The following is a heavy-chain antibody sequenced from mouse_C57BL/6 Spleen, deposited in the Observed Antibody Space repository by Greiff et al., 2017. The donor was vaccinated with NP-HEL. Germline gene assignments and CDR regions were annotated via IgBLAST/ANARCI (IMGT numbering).Heavy chain of an antibody. CDR3: ARDLYSNYVRAMDY. Sequence: EVKLVESGGGLVQPGGSLSLSCAASGFTFTDYYMSWVRQPPGKALEWVGFIRNKANGYTTEYSASVKGRFTISRDNSQSILYLQMKALRAEDSATYYCARDLYSNYVRAMDYWGQGTSVTVSS. CDR2: IRNKANGYTT. CDR1: GFTFTDYY. J-gene: IGHJ4*01. V-gene: IGHV7-3*01. D-gene: IGHD2-5*01.